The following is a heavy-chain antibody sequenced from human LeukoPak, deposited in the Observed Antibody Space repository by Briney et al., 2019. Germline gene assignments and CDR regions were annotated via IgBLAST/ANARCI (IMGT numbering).Heavy chain of an antibody. CDR1: GGSISSGGYY. CDR2: IYHSGST. CDR3: ARQGKKDPMVRGVLDY. V-gene: IGHV4-30-2*01. J-gene: IGHJ4*02. Sequence: SETLSLTCTVSGGSISSGGYYWSWIRQPPGKGLEWIGYIYHSGSTYYNPSLKSRVTISVDRSKNQFSLKLSSVTAADTAVYYCARQGKKDPMVRGVLDYWGQGTLVTVSS. D-gene: IGHD3-10*01.